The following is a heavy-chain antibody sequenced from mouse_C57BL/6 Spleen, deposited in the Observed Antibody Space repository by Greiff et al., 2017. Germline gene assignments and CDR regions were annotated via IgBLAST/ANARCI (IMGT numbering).Heavy chain of an antibody. CDR2: IHPNSGST. CDR3: ARSYGNYAMDY. J-gene: IGHJ4*01. CDR1: GYTFTSYW. V-gene: IGHV1-64*01. D-gene: IGHD2-1*01. Sequence: QVQLQQPGAELVKPGASVKLSYKASGYTFTSYWMHWVKQRPGQGLEWIGMIHPNSGSTNYNEKFKSKATLTVDKSSSTAYMQLSSLTSEDSAVYYCARSYGNYAMDYWGQGTSVTVSS.